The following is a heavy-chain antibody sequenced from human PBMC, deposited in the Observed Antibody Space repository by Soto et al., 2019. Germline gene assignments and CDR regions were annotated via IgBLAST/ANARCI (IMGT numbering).Heavy chain of an antibody. Sequence: SETLSLTCTVSGGSISSGGYYWSWIRQHPGKGLEWIGYIYYSGSTYYNPSLKSRVTISVDTSKNQFSLKLSSVTAADTAVYYCARAPYDILTGYPGDFDYWGQGTLVTVSS. J-gene: IGHJ4*02. CDR2: IYYSGST. D-gene: IGHD3-9*01. CDR3: ARAPYDILTGYPGDFDY. CDR1: GGSISSGGYY. V-gene: IGHV4-31*02.